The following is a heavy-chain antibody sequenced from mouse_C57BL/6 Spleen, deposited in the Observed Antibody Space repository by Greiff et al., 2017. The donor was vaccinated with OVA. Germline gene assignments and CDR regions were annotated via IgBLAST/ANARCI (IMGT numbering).Heavy chain of an antibody. D-gene: IGHD1-1*01. CDR3: ARRGSGSSYHWYFDV. Sequence: VQLQQSGPVLVKPGASVKMSCKASGYTFTDYYMNWVKQSHGKSLEWIGVINPYNGGTSYNQKFKGKATLTVDKSSITAYMELNSLTSEDSAVYYCARRGSGSSYHWYFDVWGTGTTVTVSP. V-gene: IGHV1-19*01. CDR2: INPYNGGT. J-gene: IGHJ1*03. CDR1: GYTFTDYY.